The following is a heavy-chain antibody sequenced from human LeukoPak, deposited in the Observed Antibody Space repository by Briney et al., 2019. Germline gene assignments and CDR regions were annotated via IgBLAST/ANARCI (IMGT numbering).Heavy chain of an antibody. CDR1: GLTFSSYW. J-gene: IGHJ4*02. Sequence: GGSLRLSCAASGLTFSSYWMTWVRQGPGKGLEWVATISPDGNRENYVDSVKGRFSISRDNAKNSLFLQMRSLRAEDTAMYYCASTFPYCSSGTCALGGQGTLVTVSP. CDR2: ISPDGNRE. V-gene: IGHV3-7*01. CDR3: ASTFPYCSSGTCAL. D-gene: IGHD2-15*01.